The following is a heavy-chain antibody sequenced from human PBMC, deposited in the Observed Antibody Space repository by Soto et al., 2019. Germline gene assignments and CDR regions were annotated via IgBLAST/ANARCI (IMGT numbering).Heavy chain of an antibody. V-gene: IGHV3-23*01. CDR2: IRDSDSGGST. CDR1: GFTFSNSS. CDR3: AKVRVGIDVDFDY. D-gene: IGHD2-21*01. J-gene: IGHJ4*02. Sequence: GSLRLSCAASGFTFSNSSMTWVGQAPAKGLEWVSTIRDSDSGGSTFYADSVKGRFTISRDDSKNTLYLQMSSLRAEDTAMYYCAKVRVGIDVDFDYWGQGALVTVSS.